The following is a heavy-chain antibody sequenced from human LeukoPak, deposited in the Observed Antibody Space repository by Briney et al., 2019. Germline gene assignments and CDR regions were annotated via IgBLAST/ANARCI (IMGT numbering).Heavy chain of an antibody. CDR3: ARRGRGYSYGTDY. V-gene: IGHV4-34*01. J-gene: IGHJ4*02. CDR2: INHSGST. D-gene: IGHD5-18*01. CDR1: GGSFSGYY. Sequence: SETLSLTCAVYGGSFSGYYWSWIRQPPGKGLEWIGEINHSGSTNYNPSLKSRVTISVDTSKNQFSLRLSSVTAADTAVYYCARRGRGYSYGTDYWGQGTLVTVSS.